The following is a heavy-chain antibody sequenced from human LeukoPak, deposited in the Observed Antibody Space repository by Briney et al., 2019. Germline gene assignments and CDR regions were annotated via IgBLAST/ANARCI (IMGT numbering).Heavy chain of an antibody. D-gene: IGHD3-10*01. CDR3: ARDSSWGSGIYRFDY. V-gene: IGHV3-23*01. J-gene: IGHJ4*02. Sequence: GGSLRLSCATSGFIFSHHGMNWVRQAPGKGLEWVSGIRADAVTTYYADSVKGRFIISRDNSKNTVYLQMNSLSAEDAAVYYCARDSSWGSGIYRFDYWGQGTLVTVSS. CDR1: GFIFSHHG. CDR2: IRADAVTT.